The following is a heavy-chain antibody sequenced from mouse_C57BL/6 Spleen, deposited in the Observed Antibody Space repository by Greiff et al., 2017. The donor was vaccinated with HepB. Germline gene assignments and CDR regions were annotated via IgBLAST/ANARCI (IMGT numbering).Heavy chain of an antibody. CDR2: IDPENGDT. J-gene: IGHJ4*01. V-gene: IGHV14-4*01. CDR3: TTWGTTGY. Sequence: EVKLMESGAELVRPGASVKLSCTASGFNIKDDYMHWVKQRPEQGLEWIGWIDPENGDTEYASKFQGKATITADTSSNTAYLQLSSLTSEDTAVYYCTTWGTTGYWGQGTSVTVSS. CDR1: GFNIKDDY.